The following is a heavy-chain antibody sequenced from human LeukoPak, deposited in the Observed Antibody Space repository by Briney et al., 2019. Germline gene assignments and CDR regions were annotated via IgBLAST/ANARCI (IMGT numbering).Heavy chain of an antibody. CDR3: ARAGGWAREDYKGDAFDI. D-gene: IGHD6-19*01. J-gene: IGHJ3*02. CDR2: ISTYNGNS. Sequence: ASVTVSCKASGYTFTNYGISWVRQAPGQGLEWMGWISTYNGNSNYAQKLQDRVTMTADTSTTTAYMDLRSLRSDDTAVYYCARAGGWAREDYKGDAFDIWGQGTMVTVSS. CDR1: GYTFTNYG. V-gene: IGHV1-18*01.